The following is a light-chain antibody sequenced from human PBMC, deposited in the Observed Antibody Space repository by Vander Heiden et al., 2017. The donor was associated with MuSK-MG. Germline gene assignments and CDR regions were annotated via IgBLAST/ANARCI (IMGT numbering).Light chain of an antibody. CDR3: QQDYSYPHT. CDR1: QGISSY. J-gene: IGKJ4*01. Sequence: AIRMTQSPSSFSASTGDRVTITCRASQGISSYLAWYQQKPGKAPKLLIYAASTLQSGVPSRFRGSGSGTDFTLTISCLQSEDFATYYCQQDYSYPHTFGGGTKVEIK. V-gene: IGKV1-8*01. CDR2: AAS.